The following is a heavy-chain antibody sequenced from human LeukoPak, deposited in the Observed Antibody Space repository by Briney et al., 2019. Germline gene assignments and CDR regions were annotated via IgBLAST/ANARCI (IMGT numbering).Heavy chain of an antibody. Sequence: ASVKVSCKASGYTFTSYDINWVRQATGQGLEWMGWMNPNSGNTGYTQKFQGRVTITRNTSISTAYMELSSLRSEDTAVYYCARGVGMVVRGVIKARKGSYYMDVWGKGTTVTVSS. J-gene: IGHJ6*03. V-gene: IGHV1-8*03. CDR3: ARGVGMVVRGVIKARKGSYYMDV. CDR2: MNPNSGNT. CDR1: GYTFTSYD. D-gene: IGHD3-10*01.